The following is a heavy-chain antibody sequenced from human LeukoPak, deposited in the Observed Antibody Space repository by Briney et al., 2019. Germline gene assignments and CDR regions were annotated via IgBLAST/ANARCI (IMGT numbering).Heavy chain of an antibody. V-gene: IGHV3-66*01. CDR3: VTTVTPENYFDY. J-gene: IGHJ4*02. Sequence: PGGSLRLSCAASGFSVTNYYMTWVRQAPGKGLEWVSVIYTGGRTYYGDSVKGRFTISRDSSRNTLHLQMNSLRAEDTAVYYCVTTVTPENYFDYWGQGTLVTVSS. CDR2: IYTGGRT. D-gene: IGHD4-17*01. CDR1: GFSVTNYY.